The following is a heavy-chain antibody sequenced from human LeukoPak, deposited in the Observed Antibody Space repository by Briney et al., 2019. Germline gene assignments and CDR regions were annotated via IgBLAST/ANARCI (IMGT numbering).Heavy chain of an antibody. CDR2: IYHSGST. Sequence: SETLSLTCTVSGYSISSGYYWGWIRQPPGKGLEWIGSIYHSGSTYYNPSLKSRVTISVDTSKNQFSLKLSSVTAADTAVYYCARDTYYYDSSGYYAGYYFDYWGQGTLVTVSS. J-gene: IGHJ4*02. CDR1: GYSISSGYY. CDR3: ARDTYYYDSSGYYAGYYFDY. V-gene: IGHV4-38-2*02. D-gene: IGHD3-22*01.